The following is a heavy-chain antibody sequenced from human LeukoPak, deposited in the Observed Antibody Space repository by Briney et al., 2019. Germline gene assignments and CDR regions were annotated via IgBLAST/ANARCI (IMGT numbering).Heavy chain of an antibody. Sequence: PGGSLRLSCAASGFTFDDYGMSWVRQAPRKGLEWVSGINWSGGSTGYADSVKGRFTISRDNAENSLYLQMNSLRAEGTALYYCARASHYSDSSDYPDYWGQGTLVTVSS. V-gene: IGHV3-20*04. D-gene: IGHD3-22*01. CDR1: GFTFDDYG. CDR3: ARASHYSDSSDYPDY. J-gene: IGHJ4*02. CDR2: INWSGGST.